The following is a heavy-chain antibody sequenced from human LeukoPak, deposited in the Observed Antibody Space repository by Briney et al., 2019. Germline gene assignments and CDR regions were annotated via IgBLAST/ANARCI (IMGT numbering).Heavy chain of an antibody. Sequence: PSETLSLTCTVSGGSITNTNYSWAWIRQPPGEGLEWIGSVYHSGITYYTPSLKSRVSISVDTSKNQFSLKVTSVTAADTAVYYCAREWQYQFDYWGQGSLVTISS. V-gene: IGHV4-39*07. CDR1: GGSITNTNYS. CDR2: VYHSGIT. J-gene: IGHJ4*02. D-gene: IGHD4-11*01. CDR3: AREWQYQFDY.